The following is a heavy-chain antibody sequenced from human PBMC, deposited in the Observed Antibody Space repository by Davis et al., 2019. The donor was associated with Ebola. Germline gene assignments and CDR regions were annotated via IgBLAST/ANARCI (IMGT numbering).Heavy chain of an antibody. CDR3: ARGSGYYGMDV. Sequence: GGSLRLSCAASGFTFSSYAMSWVRQAPGKGLEWVSAISGSGGSTYYADSVKGRFTISRDNSKKTLYLQMNSLRAEDTAVYNCARGSGYYGMDVWGKGTTVSVSS. V-gene: IGHV3-23*01. CDR1: GFTFSSYA. CDR2: ISGSGGST. J-gene: IGHJ6*04.